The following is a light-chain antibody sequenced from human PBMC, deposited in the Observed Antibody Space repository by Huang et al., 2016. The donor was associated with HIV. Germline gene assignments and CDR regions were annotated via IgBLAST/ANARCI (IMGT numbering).Light chain of an antibody. CDR2: GAS. Sequence: AVQLTQSPSSLSASVGDTVIISCRACQDIGTSLAWYQQKTGRAPKLLISGASTLQTGVPSRFSGDSSGTYFTLFISNLQPEDFATYYCQQLHTYPITFGQGTRLDIK. V-gene: IGKV1-13*02. J-gene: IGKJ5*01. CDR3: QQLHTYPIT. CDR1: QDIGTS.